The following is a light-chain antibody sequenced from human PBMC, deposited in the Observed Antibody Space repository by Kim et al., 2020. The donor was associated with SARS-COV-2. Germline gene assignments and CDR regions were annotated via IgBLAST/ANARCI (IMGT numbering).Light chain of an antibody. J-gene: IGLJ3*02. CDR1: ALAKQY. Sequence: PGQTARSTCSGGALAKQYAYWFQQKPGQAPVLVIYKDTERPSGIPERFSGSTSGTTVTLTISGVQAEDEADYYCQSADSSDTFWVFGGGTQLTVL. V-gene: IGLV3-25*03. CDR3: QSADSSDTFWV. CDR2: KDT.